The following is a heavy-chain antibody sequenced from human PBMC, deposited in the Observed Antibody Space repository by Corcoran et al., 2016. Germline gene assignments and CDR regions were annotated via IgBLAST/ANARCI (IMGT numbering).Heavy chain of an antibody. Sequence: QVQLVQSGAEVKKPGSSVKVSCKASGGTFSSYAISWVRQAPGQGLEWMGGIIPIFGTANYAQKFQGRVTITADESTSTAYMELSSLRSEDTAVYYCAYYYDSSGYYRTQEYFQHWGQGTLVTVSS. D-gene: IGHD3-22*01. V-gene: IGHV1-69*01. CDR3: AYYYDSSGYYRTQEYFQH. CDR2: IIPIFGTA. J-gene: IGHJ1*01. CDR1: GGTFSSYA.